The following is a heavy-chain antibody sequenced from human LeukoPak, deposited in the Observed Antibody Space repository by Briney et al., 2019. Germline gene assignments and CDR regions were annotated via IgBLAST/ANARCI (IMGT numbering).Heavy chain of an antibody. D-gene: IGHD4-23*01. J-gene: IGHJ5*02. CDR1: GFTFSSYA. V-gene: IGHV3-23*01. Sequence: GGSLRLSCAASGFTFSSYAMSWVRQAPGKGLEWVSAISGSGGSTYYADSVKGRFTISRDNSKNTRYLQMNSLRAEDTAVYYCANCGGNSAWFDPWGQGTLVTVSS. CDR3: ANCGGNSAWFDP. CDR2: ISGSGGST.